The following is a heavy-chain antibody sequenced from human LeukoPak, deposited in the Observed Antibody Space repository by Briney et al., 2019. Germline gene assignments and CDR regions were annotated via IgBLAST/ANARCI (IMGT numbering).Heavy chain of an antibody. CDR1: GFTFGTYS. CDR2: ISSSSSYI. V-gene: IGHV3-21*01. D-gene: IGHD3-10*01. Sequence: KPGGSLRLSCAASGFTFGTYSMNWVRQAPGKGLELVSSISSSSSYIYYADSVKGRFTISRDNAKNSLFLQMSSLRAEDTAVYYCARDAMVRGVLIDYWGQGTLVTVSS. J-gene: IGHJ4*02. CDR3: ARDAMVRGVLIDY.